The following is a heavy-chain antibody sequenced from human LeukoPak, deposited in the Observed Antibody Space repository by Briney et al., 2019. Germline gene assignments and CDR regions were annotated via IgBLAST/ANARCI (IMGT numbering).Heavy chain of an antibody. CDR3: VREARGYHYTYFDY. V-gene: IGHV3-13*01. CDR2: VSAGHHA. J-gene: IGHJ4*02. CDR1: GLTLGGHD. D-gene: IGHD5-18*01. Sequence: PGGSLRLSCTASGLTLGGHDMHWVRQTTGDGLEWVAAVSAGHHAFYAGSVRGRFTVSREDAKNSLFLQMNSLRAGDTAIYYCVREARGYHYTYFDYWGRGSLVAVSS.